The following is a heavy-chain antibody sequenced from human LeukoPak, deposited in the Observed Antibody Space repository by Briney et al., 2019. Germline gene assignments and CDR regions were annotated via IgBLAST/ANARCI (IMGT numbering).Heavy chain of an antibody. J-gene: IGHJ3*02. Sequence: RASVTVSCKASGGTFPTYIINWVRQAPGQGLEWMGRIIPILGIVNYAQKFQGRVTITADKSTSTAYMELSSLRSDDTAVYYCARPTYGGNPIDDAFDIWSQGTMGTVSS. CDR1: GGTFPTYI. D-gene: IGHD4-23*01. V-gene: IGHV1-69*02. CDR3: ARPTYGGNPIDDAFDI. CDR2: IIPILGIV.